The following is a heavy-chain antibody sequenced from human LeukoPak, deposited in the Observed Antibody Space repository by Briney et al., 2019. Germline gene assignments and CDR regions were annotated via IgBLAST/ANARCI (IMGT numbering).Heavy chain of an antibody. CDR1: GLSISRYG. D-gene: IGHD3-22*01. J-gene: IGHJ4*02. CDR2: ISDNGEYR. Sequence: GGSLRLSCSVSGLSISRYGMSWVRQAQGKGLEWVSSISDNGEYRHYADYVKGRFTISRDNSKNTLYLQMNSLRAEDTAVYYCARRAGDYSHPYDYWGQGTLVTVSS. CDR3: ARRAGDYSHPYDY. V-gene: IGHV3-23*01.